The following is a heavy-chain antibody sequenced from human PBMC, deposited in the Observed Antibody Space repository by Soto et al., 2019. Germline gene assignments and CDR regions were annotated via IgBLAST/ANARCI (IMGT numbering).Heavy chain of an antibody. J-gene: IGHJ6*02. D-gene: IGHD3-3*01. V-gene: IGHV3-49*03. CDR3: TSTIFGVVIPGGYYYGMDV. Sequence: PGGSLRLSCIASGFTFGDYAMSWFRQAPGKGLERVGFIRSKVYGGTTEYAASVKGRFTISRDDSISIAYLQMNSLKTEDTAVYYCTSTIFGVVIPGGYYYGMDVWGQGTTVTVSS. CDR1: GFTFGDYA. CDR2: IRSKVYGGTT.